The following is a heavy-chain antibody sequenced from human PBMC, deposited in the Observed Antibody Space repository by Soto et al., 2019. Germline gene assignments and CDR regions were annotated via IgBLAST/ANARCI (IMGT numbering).Heavy chain of an antibody. V-gene: IGHV4-59*01. CDR3: ARDRGEENGMDV. CDR2: IYYSGST. CDR1: GGSISSYY. D-gene: IGHD3-10*01. Sequence: SETLSLTCTVSGGSISSYYWIWILQPPGKGLEWIGYIYYSGSTNYNPSLKSRVTISVDTSKNQFSLKLSSVTAADTAVYYCARDRGEENGMDVWGQGTTVTVSS. J-gene: IGHJ6*02.